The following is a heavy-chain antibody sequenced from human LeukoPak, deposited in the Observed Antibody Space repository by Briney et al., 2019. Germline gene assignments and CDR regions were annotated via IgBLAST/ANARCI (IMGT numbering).Heavy chain of an antibody. J-gene: IGHJ4*02. CDR3: ARQFGDY. CDR1: GFTVSSTY. Sequence: GGSLRLSCAASGFTVSSTYMSWVRQAPGRGLEWVSVIYSGGNTYYADSVKGRFTISRDNSKKTLYLQMNSLRVEDTAVYYCARQFGDYWGQGTLVTVSS. CDR2: IYSGGNT. D-gene: IGHD3-10*01. V-gene: IGHV3-53*01.